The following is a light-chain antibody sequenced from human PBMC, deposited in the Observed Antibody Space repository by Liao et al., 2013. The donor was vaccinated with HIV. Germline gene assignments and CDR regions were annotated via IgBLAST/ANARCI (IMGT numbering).Light chain of an antibody. CDR1: NIGSKS. Sequence: SYVLTQPPSVSVAPGKTATITCGGNNIGSKSVHWYQQKPGQAPVLVIYYDGDRPSGIPERFSGSNSGNTATLTISGTQAMDEADYYCQAWDSSTACVVFGGGTTLTVL. CDR2: YDG. CDR3: QAWDSSTACVV. J-gene: IGLJ3*02. V-gene: IGLV3-21*01.